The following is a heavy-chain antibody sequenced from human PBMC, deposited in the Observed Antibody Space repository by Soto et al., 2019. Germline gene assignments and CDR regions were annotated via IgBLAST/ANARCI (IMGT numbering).Heavy chain of an antibody. V-gene: IGHV6-1*01. CDR1: GDSVSSNSAA. CDR3: ARAVAVAGIQH. Sequence: SQTLSLTCAISGDSVSSNSAAWNLIMQSPSRGLEWLGRTYYRSKWYNDYAVSVKSRITINPDTSKNQFSLQLNSVTPEDTAVYYCARAVAVAGIQHWGQGTLVTVSS. J-gene: IGHJ1*01. CDR2: TYYRSKWYN. D-gene: IGHD6-19*01.